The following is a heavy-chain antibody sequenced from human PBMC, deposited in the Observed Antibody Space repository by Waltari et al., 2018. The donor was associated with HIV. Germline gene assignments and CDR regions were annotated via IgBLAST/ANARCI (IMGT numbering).Heavy chain of an antibody. CDR2: IYTSGST. V-gene: IGHV4-61*02. Sequence: QVHLQESGPGLVKPSQTLSLTSTVSGGSLSSCNYYGHCIRKPAGKGLEWIERIYTSGSTNYNPALKSRVTISVDTSKNQFSLKLSSVTAADTAVYYCAREDTAMVYYFDYWGQGTLVTVSS. CDR3: AREDTAMVYYFDY. D-gene: IGHD5-18*01. J-gene: IGHJ4*02. CDR1: GGSLSSCNYY.